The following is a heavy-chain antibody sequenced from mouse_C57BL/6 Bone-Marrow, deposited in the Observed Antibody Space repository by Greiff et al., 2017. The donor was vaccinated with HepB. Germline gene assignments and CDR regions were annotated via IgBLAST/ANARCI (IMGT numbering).Heavy chain of an antibody. D-gene: IGHD1-1*01. CDR3: TPFCYCGSSHWYFDG. J-gene: IGHJ1*03. Sequence: VQLKESGAELVRPGASVKLSCTASGFNIKDDYMHWVKQRPEQGLEWIGWIDPENGDTEYASKFQGKATITADTASNPAYLQLSSLTSEDTAVYYCTPFCYCGSSHWYFDGWGTGTTVTVSS. CDR1: GFNIKDDY. CDR2: IDPENGDT. V-gene: IGHV14-4*01.